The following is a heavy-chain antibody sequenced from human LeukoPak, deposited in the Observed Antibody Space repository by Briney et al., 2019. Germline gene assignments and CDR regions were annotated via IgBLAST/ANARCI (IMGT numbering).Heavy chain of an antibody. J-gene: IGHJ4*02. D-gene: IGHD1-26*01. CDR2: IYHSGST. Sequence: SETLSLTCTVSGGSISSGGYYWSCIRQPPGKGLEWIGYIYHSGSTYYNPSLKSRVTISVDRSKNQFSLKLSSVTAADTAVYYCARGLRSGSYRFDYWGQGTLVTVSS. CDR3: ARGLRSGSYRFDY. CDR1: GGSISSGGYY. V-gene: IGHV4-30-2*01.